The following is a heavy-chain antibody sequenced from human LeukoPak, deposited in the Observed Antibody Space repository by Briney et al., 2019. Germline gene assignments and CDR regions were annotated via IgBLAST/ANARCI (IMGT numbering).Heavy chain of an antibody. J-gene: IGHJ4*02. CDR1: GFTFSNYS. CDR3: ARVPETNLPDY. D-gene: IGHD1-1*01. Sequence: PGGSLRLSCAASGFTFSNYSMNWVRQAPGKGLVWVSRINSDGSSTSYADSVKGRFTISRDNAKNSLYLQMNSLRAQDTAVYYCARVPETNLPDYWGQGTLVTVSS. CDR2: INSDGSST. V-gene: IGHV3-74*01.